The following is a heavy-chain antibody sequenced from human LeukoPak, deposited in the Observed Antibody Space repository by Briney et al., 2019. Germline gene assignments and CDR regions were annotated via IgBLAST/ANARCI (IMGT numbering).Heavy chain of an antibody. CDR2: ISLDGSNK. D-gene: IGHD3-3*01. J-gene: IGHJ4*02. V-gene: IGHV3-30*18. Sequence: GGPLRLPCTPSGFTFSRYGMHWVHQAPGKGLEWVAFISLDGSNKYYADSVKGRFTISRDNSMNTLYLQMNSLRAEDTAVYYCAKPTYGEEIFDYWGQGTLVTVSS. CDR1: GFTFSRYG. CDR3: AKPTYGEEIFDY.